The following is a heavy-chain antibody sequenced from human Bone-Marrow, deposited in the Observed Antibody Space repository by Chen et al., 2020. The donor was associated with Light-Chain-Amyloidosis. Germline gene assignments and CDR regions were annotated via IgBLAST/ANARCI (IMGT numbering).Heavy chain of an antibody. CDR1: GYTFPNYW. CDR2: IYPDDSGA. V-gene: IGHV5-51*01. Sequence: EVQLEQSGPEVKKPGESLKISCKGSGYTFPNYWIGWVRPMPGKGLEWMGVIYPDDSGARYSPSFEGQVTISADKSITTAYLQWRSLKASDTAMYYCARRRDGYNFDYWGQGTLVTVSS. J-gene: IGHJ4*02. CDR3: ARRRDGYNFDY. D-gene: IGHD5-12*01.